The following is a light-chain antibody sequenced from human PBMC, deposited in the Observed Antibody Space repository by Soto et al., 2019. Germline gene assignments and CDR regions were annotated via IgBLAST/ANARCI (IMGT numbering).Light chain of an antibody. Sequence: EIVMRQSPATLSVSPGERATLSCRASQSISSKLAWYQQKPGQAPRLVIYDTYIRATGIPARFSGSGSGTEFTLTISSLQSEDFGVYYCQQYNNWFSVTFGQGTRLEI. CDR1: QSISSK. CDR3: QQYNNWFSVT. V-gene: IGKV3-15*01. CDR2: DTY. J-gene: IGKJ5*01.